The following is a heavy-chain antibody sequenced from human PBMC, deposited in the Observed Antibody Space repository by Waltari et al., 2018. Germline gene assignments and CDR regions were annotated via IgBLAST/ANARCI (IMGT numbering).Heavy chain of an antibody. CDR3: ARRFPVGYYYGLDV. CDR1: GYTFTDYW. J-gene: IGHJ6*02. Sequence: EVQLVQSGAEVRKSGESLKISCKGSGYTFTDYWVAWVRQRPGKGLEWMGAIWPRDSDARSSPSFEGQVTISADKSLSTTYLQWSSLKASDTAIYYCARRFPVGYYYGLDVWGQGTAVTVSS. CDR2: IWPRDSDA. V-gene: IGHV5-51*01.